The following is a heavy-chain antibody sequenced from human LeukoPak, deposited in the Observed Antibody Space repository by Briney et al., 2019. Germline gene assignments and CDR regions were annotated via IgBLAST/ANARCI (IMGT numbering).Heavy chain of an antibody. V-gene: IGHV3-48*03. D-gene: IGHD3-10*01. CDR1: GFXFSNYE. J-gene: IGHJ4*02. CDR2: ISTTGSII. CDR3: AREPALWFGELLSYFDY. Sequence: GGSLRLSCAGSGFXFSNYEMNWVRQAPGKGLEWVSYISTTGSIIYYTDSVKGRFTISRDNAKNSLYLQMNSLRAEDTAVYYCAREPALWFGELLSYFDYWGQGTLVSVSS.